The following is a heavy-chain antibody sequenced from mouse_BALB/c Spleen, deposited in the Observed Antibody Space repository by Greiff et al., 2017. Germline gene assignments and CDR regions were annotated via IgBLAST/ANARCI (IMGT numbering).Heavy chain of an antibody. Sequence: QVQLQQSGPELVKPGASVKISCKASGYAFSSSWMNWVKQRPGQGLEWIGRIYPGDGDTNYNGKFKGKATLTADKSSSTAYMQLSSLTSVDSAVYFCARGRYGRPEGAMDYWGQGTSVTVSS. D-gene: IGHD2-10*02. V-gene: IGHV1-82*01. CDR1: GYAFSSSW. J-gene: IGHJ4*01. CDR2: IYPGDGDT. CDR3: ARGRYGRPEGAMDY.